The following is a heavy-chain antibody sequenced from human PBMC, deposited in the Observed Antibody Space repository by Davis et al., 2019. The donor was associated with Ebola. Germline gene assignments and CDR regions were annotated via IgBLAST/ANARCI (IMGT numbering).Heavy chain of an antibody. Sequence: ASVKVSCKASGYTFTSYGISWVRQAPGQGLEWMGWISAYNGDTNYAQKFQGRVTLTIDTSTSTASMELRSLRSDDTAVYYCARERASRFLEWLARDENYYYYYGMEVWGKGTTVTVSS. CDR2: ISAYNGDT. CDR1: GYTFTSYG. V-gene: IGHV1-18*04. J-gene: IGHJ6*04. D-gene: IGHD3-3*01. CDR3: ARERASRFLEWLARDENYYYYYGMEV.